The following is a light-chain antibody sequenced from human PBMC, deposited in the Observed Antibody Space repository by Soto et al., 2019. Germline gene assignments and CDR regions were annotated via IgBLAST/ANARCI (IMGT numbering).Light chain of an antibody. V-gene: IGKV3-11*01. CDR1: QSVSSY. CDR2: DAS. Sequence: EIVITQAPASMSVYPGERATLSCRASQSVSSYLAWYQQKPGQAPRLLIYDASNRATGIPARFSGSGSGTDFTLTISSLEPEDFAVYYCQHRSNWPLTFGGGTKVDIK. CDR3: QHRSNWPLT. J-gene: IGKJ4*01.